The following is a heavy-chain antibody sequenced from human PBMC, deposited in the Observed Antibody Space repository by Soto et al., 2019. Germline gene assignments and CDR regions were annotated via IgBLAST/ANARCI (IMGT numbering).Heavy chain of an antibody. CDR2: FDPEDGET. D-gene: IGHD3-16*02. CDR3: ATNDYVWGSYPLDH. J-gene: IGHJ4*02. V-gene: IGHV1-24*01. Sequence: ASVKVSCKVSGYTLTELSMHWVRQAPGKGLEWMGGFDPEDGETIYAQKFQGRVTMTEDTSTDTAYMELSSLRSEDTAVYYCATNDYVWGSYPLDHWGQGTLVTVSS. CDR1: GYTLTELS.